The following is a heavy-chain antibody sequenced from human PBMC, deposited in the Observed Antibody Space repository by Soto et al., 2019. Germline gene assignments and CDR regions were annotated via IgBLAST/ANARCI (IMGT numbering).Heavy chain of an antibody. CDR3: ARVGPTGSSARRGAFDI. D-gene: IGHD3-10*01. V-gene: IGHV1-3*01. CDR1: GYTFTSYA. CDR2: INAGNGNT. J-gene: IGHJ3*02. Sequence: VASVKVSCKASGYTFTSYAMHWVRQAPGQRLEWMGWINAGNGNTKYSQKFQGRVTITRDTSASTAYMELSSLRSEDTAVYYCARVGPTGSSARRGAFDIWGQGTMVTVSS.